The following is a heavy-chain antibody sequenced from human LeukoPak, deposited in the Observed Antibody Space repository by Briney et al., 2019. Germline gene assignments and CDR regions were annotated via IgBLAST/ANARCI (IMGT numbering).Heavy chain of an antibody. Sequence: GGSLRLSCAASGFTFSSYAMSWVRQAPGKGLEWVSAISGSGGSTYYADSVKGRFTISRDNSKNTLYLQMNSLRAEDTAVHYCAKDFAIQPIPYFDYWGQGTLVTVSS. CDR3: AKDFAIQPIPYFDY. V-gene: IGHV3-23*01. J-gene: IGHJ4*02. CDR2: ISGSGGST. D-gene: IGHD2-2*02. CDR1: GFTFSSYA.